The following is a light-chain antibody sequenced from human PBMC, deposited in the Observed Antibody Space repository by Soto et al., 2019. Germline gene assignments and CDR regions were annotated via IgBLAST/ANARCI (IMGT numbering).Light chain of an antibody. V-gene: IGLV1-40*01. CDR2: CNR. CDR3: QAYDYSLTAFV. J-gene: IGLJ3*02. CDR1: NSNLGAGYD. Sequence: QSVLTQPPSVSGAPGQRVTISCTGHNSNLGAGYDVHWYQQLPGAAPKLVVFCNRNRPSGVPERFSGSKSGTSASLAITGLQAEDESDYYCQAYDYSLTAFVFGGGTKVTVL.